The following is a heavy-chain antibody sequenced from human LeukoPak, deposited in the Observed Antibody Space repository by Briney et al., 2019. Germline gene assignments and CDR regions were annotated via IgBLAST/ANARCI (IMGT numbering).Heavy chain of an antibody. Sequence: PGGSLRLSCAASGFTFSSYAMSWVRQAPGKGPEWVSAISGSGGSTYYADSVKGRFTISRDNSKNTLYLQMNSLRAEDTAVYYCAKDPGQWLVQGYFDYWGQGTLVTVSS. CDR3: AKDPGQWLVQGYFDY. CDR1: GFTFSSYA. CDR2: ISGSGGST. V-gene: IGHV3-23*01. D-gene: IGHD6-19*01. J-gene: IGHJ4*02.